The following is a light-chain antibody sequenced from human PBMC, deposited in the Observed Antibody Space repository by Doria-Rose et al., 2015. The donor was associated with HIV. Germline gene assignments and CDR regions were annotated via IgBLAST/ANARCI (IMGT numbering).Light chain of an antibody. Sequence: QSVVTQPPSVSGAPGQRVTFSCTGTSSNIGAGYDVHWYRQLPGTAPKLLIYGNNNRPSGVPDRFSGSKSGTSASLAITGLQAEDEADYYCQSYDSSLSGYVFGTGTKVTVL. J-gene: IGLJ1*01. CDR3: QSYDSSLSGYV. V-gene: IGLV1-40*02. CDR2: GNN. CDR1: SSNIGAGYD.